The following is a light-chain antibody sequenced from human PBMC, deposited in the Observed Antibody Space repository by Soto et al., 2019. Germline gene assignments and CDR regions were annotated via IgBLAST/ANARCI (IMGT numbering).Light chain of an antibody. Sequence: QSALPQPASVSGSPGQSITLSCTGTSSDVGGYNYVSWYQQHPGKAPKLMIYDVSNRPSGVSNRFSGSKSGNTASLTISGLQAEDEADYYCSSYTSSSTLEVVFGGGTKLTVL. J-gene: IGLJ2*01. CDR1: SSDVGGYNY. CDR2: DVS. V-gene: IGLV2-14*01. CDR3: SSYTSSSTLEVV.